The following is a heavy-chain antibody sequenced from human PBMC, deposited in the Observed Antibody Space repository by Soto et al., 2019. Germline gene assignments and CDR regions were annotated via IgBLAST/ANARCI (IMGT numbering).Heavy chain of an antibody. CDR1: GFSLSTGGMC. V-gene: IGHV2-5*02. CDR3: AHIVVAGLGYYFDY. CDR2: IYWDDDK. J-gene: IGHJ4*02. Sequence: SGPKLVNPTQSLTLTCAFSGFSLSTGGMCVGWIRQPPGKALEWLALIYWDDDKRYSPFLKSRLTITKDTSKNQVVLTMSNMDPVDTARYYCAHIVVAGLGYYFDYWGQGTLVTVSS. D-gene: IGHD6-19*01.